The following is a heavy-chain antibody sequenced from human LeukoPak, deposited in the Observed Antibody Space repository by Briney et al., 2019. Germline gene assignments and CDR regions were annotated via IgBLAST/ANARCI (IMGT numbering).Heavy chain of an antibody. V-gene: IGHV6-1*01. Sequence: SQTLSLTCAISGDSVSSNSAAWNWIRQSPSRGLEWLGRTYYRSKWYNDYAVSVKSRITINPDTSKNQFSLQLNSVTPEDTAVYYCASSSYSSSWYYYYGMDVWGQGTTVTVSS. CDR3: ASSSYSSSWYYYYGMDV. CDR2: TYYRSKWYN. CDR1: GDSVSSNSAA. D-gene: IGHD6-13*01. J-gene: IGHJ6*02.